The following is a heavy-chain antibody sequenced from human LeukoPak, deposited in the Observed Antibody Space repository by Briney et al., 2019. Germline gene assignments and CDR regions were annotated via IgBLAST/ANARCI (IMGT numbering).Heavy chain of an antibody. J-gene: IGHJ4*02. V-gene: IGHV1-69*04. CDR1: GATFSSYA. Sequence: GASVKVSCKASGATFSSYAISWVRQAPGQGLEWMGRIIPILGIADNAQKFQGRVTITADKSTSTAYMELSSLRSEDTAVSYCARFALRYFDSPGDYWGQGTLVTVSS. D-gene: IGHD3-9*01. CDR2: IIPILGIA. CDR3: ARFALRYFDSPGDY.